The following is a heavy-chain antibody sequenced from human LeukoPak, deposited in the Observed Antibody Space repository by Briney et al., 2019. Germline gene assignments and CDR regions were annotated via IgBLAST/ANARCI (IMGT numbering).Heavy chain of an antibody. CDR3: ARPLVKLRIWFGETRWWFDP. V-gene: IGHV1-2*02. J-gene: IGHJ5*02. CDR1: GYTFTGYY. D-gene: IGHD3-10*01. Sequence: GASVKVSCKASGYTFTGYYMHWVRQAPGQGLEWMGWINPNSGGTNYAQKFQGRVTMTRDTSISTAYMELSRLRSDDTAVYYCARPLVKLRIWFGETRWWFDPWGQGTLVTVSS. CDR2: INPNSGGT.